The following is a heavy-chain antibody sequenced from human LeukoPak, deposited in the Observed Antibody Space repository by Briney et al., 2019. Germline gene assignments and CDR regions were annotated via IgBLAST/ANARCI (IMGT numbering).Heavy chain of an antibody. CDR3: AREATKYYDDYYYGMDV. Sequence: ASVKVSCKASGYTFTSYGISWVRQAPGQGLEWMGWISAYNGNTNYAQKLQGRVTMTTDTSTSTAYMELRSLRSDDTAVYYCAREATKYYDDYYYGMDVWGQGTTVTVSS. CDR1: GYTFTSYG. D-gene: IGHD3-22*01. J-gene: IGHJ6*02. CDR2: ISAYNGNT. V-gene: IGHV1-18*01.